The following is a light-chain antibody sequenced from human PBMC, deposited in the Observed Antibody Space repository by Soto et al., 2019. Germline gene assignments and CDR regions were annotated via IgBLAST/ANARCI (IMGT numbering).Light chain of an antibody. J-gene: IGLJ1*01. CDR1: RSDVGAYNY. CDR3: SSYSSSDSVYV. Sequence: QSALTQPASVSGSPGQSITISCTGTRSDVGAYNYVSWYQRHPGKAPKLLIYEVNSRPSGVSNRFSGSKSGNTASLTISGRQDEDEADYYCSSYSSSDSVYVFGSGTKLTVL. V-gene: IGLV2-14*01. CDR2: EVN.